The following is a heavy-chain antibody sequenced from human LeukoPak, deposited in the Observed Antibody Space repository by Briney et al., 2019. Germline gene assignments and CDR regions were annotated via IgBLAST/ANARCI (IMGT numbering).Heavy chain of an antibody. D-gene: IGHD4-11*01. V-gene: IGHV6-1*01. CDR3: ARGQYSAHDY. CDR2: TYYRSKWYN. Sequence: SQTLSLTCAISGDSVSRNSVAWNWIRQSPSRGLEWLGRTYYRSKWYNDYAVSVRSRISINPNTSKNQFSLQLNSVTPEDTAVYYCARGQYSAHDYWGQGTLVTVSS. J-gene: IGHJ4*02. CDR1: GDSVSRNSVA.